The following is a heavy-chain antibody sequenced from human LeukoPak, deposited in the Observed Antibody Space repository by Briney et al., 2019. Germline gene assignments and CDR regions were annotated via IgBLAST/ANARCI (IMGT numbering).Heavy chain of an antibody. CDR1: GGSMRSYY. CDR3: ARNQLLSLDAFDI. CDR2: ICYSGGT. J-gene: IGHJ3*02. D-gene: IGHD2-2*01. Sequence: SETLSLTCTVSGGSMRSYYWSWIRQPPGKGPEWIGYICYSGGTNYNPSLKSRVTISADTSKNHFSLRLSSVTAADTAVYYCARNQLLSLDAFDIWGQGTMVTVSS. V-gene: IGHV4-59*08.